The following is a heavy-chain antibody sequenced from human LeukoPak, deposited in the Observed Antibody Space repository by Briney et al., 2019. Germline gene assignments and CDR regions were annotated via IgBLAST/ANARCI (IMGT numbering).Heavy chain of an antibody. D-gene: IGHD6-19*01. CDR1: GGSISSGSYY. Sequence: PSQTLSLTCTVSGGSISSGSYYWSWIRQPAGKGLEWIGRIYTSGSTNYNPSLKSRVTISVDTSKNQFSLKLSSVTAADTAVYYCAVNPNYSSGWYGGYYFGYWGQGTLVTVSS. V-gene: IGHV4-61*02. CDR3: AVNPNYSSGWYGGYYFGY. J-gene: IGHJ4*02. CDR2: IYTSGST.